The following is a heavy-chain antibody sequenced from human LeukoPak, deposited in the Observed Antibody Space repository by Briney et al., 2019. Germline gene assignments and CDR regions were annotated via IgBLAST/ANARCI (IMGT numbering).Heavy chain of an antibody. J-gene: IGHJ3*02. CDR3: ARGPYSYDSSGAFDI. D-gene: IGHD3-22*01. V-gene: IGHV4-39*07. CDR2: IYETGST. CDR1: GGSLSSSSYY. Sequence: SETLSLTCSVSGGSLSSSSYYWGWIRQPPGRGLEWIGNIYETGSTNYNPSLKSRVTISVDTSKNQFSLKLSSVTAADTAVYFCARGPYSYDSSGAFDIWGQGTMVTVSS.